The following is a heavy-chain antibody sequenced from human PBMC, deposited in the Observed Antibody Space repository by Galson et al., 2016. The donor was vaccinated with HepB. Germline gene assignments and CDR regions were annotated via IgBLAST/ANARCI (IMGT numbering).Heavy chain of an antibody. CDR2: ISGGGETT. V-gene: IGHV3-48*03. Sequence: SLRLSCAASGFSFSNYEMNWVCQAPGKGLEWVAYISGGGETTYYADSVRGRFTISRDNARDSVSLQMTSLRVEDTARYYCARDALGTWDLTTWGQGTLVSVSS. CDR1: GFSFSNYE. J-gene: IGHJ1*01. CDR3: ARDALGTWDLTT. D-gene: IGHD1-26*01.